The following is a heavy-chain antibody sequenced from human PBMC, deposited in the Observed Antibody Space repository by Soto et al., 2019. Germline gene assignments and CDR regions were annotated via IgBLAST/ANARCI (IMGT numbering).Heavy chain of an antibody. D-gene: IGHD3-10*01. CDR1: GGSISSGRYY. Sequence: QVQLQESGPGLVKPSQTLSLTCTVSGGSISSGRYYWSWIRQHPGKRLEWIGYIYYSGSTYYNPSLKSRVTISVDSSTNQSSLKLSSVTAADTAVYYCATYGSGTYKPTTFDYWGQGTLVTVSS. CDR2: IYYSGST. CDR3: ATYGSGTYKPTTFDY. J-gene: IGHJ4*02. V-gene: IGHV4-31*03.